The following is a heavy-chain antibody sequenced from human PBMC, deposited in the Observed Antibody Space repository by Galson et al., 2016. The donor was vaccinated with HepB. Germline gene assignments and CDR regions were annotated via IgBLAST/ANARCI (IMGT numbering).Heavy chain of an antibody. J-gene: IGHJ6*02. CDR2: ISSGSSYI. D-gene: IGHD6-19*01. CDR1: GFTFSSYS. V-gene: IGHV3-21*01. Sequence: SLRLSCAASGFTFSSYSMNWVRQAPGKGLEWVSSISSGSSYIFSADSVKGRFTISRDNAKNSLFLQMNSLRAEDTAVYYCARDERWPRGMDVWGQGTTVTVSS. CDR3: ARDERWPRGMDV.